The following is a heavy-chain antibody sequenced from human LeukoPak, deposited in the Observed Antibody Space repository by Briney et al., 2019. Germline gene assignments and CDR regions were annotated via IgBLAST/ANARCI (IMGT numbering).Heavy chain of an antibody. J-gene: IGHJ6*04. CDR1: GFTIGTAW. Sequence: GGSLRLSCASSGFTIGTAWMSWVRQAPGKGLEWLGHIKSEGEGATTDYAAPAKGRFAISRDDSKNMIYLQISSLKMDDTAIYYCIAHFPYFYGFDVWGKGTTVTVSS. CDR2: IKSEGEGATT. D-gene: IGHD3-3*02. V-gene: IGHV3-15*01. CDR3: IAHFPYFYGFDV.